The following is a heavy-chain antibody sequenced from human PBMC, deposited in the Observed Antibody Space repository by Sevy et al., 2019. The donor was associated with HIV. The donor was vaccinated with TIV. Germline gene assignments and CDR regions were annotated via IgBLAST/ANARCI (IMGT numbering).Heavy chain of an antibody. CDR1: GFTLSSYV. J-gene: IGHJ4*02. CDR3: AKQPYDSGVYQFYY. D-gene: IGHD3-22*01. V-gene: IGHV3-23*01. Sequence: GGSLRLSCAASGFTLSSYVMSWVRQAPGKGLECISIISGSGGSTYYADSVKGRFTISRDNSKNTLYLQMNSLRVEDTAVYYCAKQPYDSGVYQFYYWGQGTLVTVSS. CDR2: ISGSGGST.